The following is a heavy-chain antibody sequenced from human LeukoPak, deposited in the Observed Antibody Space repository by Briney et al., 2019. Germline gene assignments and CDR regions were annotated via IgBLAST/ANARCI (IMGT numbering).Heavy chain of an antibody. D-gene: IGHD5-24*01. CDR1: RYTLTQLS. Sequence: ASVKVSCKVSRYTLTQLSMHWVRQAPGKGLEWMGSFDPEDDETIYAQKFQGRVNMTEDTSIDTAYMELSSLRSEDTAVYYCVRDGNGYTPFDLWGQGTLVTVSS. V-gene: IGHV1-24*01. CDR3: VRDGNGYTPFDL. J-gene: IGHJ4*02. CDR2: FDPEDDET.